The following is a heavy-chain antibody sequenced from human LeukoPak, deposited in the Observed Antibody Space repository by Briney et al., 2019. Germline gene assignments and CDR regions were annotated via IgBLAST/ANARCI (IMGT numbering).Heavy chain of an antibody. CDR3: ARSQSPIDNWNYPQDGRLLDY. CDR1: GYTFTGYY. Sequence: ASVKVSCKASGYTFTGYYMHWVRQAPGQGLEWMGWINPNSGGTNYAQKFQGWVTMTRDTSISTAYMELSRLRSEDTAVYYCARSQSPIDNWNYPQDGRLLDYWGQETLVTVSS. D-gene: IGHD1-7*01. J-gene: IGHJ4*02. CDR2: INPNSGGT. V-gene: IGHV1-2*04.